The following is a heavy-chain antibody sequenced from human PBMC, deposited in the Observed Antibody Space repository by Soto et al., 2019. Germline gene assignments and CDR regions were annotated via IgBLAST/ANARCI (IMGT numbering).Heavy chain of an antibody. V-gene: IGHV3-23*01. CDR2: ISGSGADT. CDR1: GFTFSSDA. D-gene: IGHD3-10*01. CDR3: ANDRLASGSGVRFDP. Sequence: EVQLLESGGGLVQPGGSLRLSCAASGFTFSSDALRWVRQAPGKGLEWVSAISGSGADTYYADSVKGRFTISRDNPKNTLYLQMHSLRDEDAALYYCANDRLASGSGVRFDPWGQGTLVTVSS. J-gene: IGHJ5*02.